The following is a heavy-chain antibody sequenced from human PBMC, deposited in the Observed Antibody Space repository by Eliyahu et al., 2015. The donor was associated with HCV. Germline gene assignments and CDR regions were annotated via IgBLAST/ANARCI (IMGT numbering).Heavy chain of an antibody. CDR3: ARSPGYGGVDY. CDR1: GGSISSXY. CDR2: IYYSGST. V-gene: IGHV4-59*01. D-gene: IGHD3-9*01. J-gene: IGHJ4*02. Sequence: QVQLQESGPGLVKPSETLSLTCTXSGGSISSXYWSWIRQPPGKGLEWIGYIYYSGSTNYNPSLKSRVTISVDTSKNQFSLKLSSVTAADTAVYYCARSPGYGGVDYWGQGTLVTVSS.